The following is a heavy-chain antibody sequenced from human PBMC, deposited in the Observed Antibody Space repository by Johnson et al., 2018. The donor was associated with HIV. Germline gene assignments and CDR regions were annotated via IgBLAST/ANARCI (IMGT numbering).Heavy chain of an antibody. V-gene: IGHV3-30-3*02. D-gene: IGHD5-12*01. CDR3: AKIVATSDDVLDI. CDR1: GFTFSSYG. J-gene: IGHJ3*02. Sequence: QVQLVESGGGVVQPGGSLRLSCAASGFTFSSYGMHWVRQAPGKGLEWVAVISYDGSNKYYADSVKGRFTISRDNSKNTLYLQMNSLRAEDTAVFYCAKIVATSDDVLDIWGQGTMVTVSS. CDR2: ISYDGSNK.